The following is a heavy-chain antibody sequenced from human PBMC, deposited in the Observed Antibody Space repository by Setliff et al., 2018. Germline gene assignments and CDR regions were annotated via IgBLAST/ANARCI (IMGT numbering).Heavy chain of an antibody. J-gene: IGHJ4*02. CDR1: GFTFSKAW. CDR3: AKDYRRDGYWDIDY. Sequence: PGGSLRLSCAVSGFTFSKAWMHWVRQAPGKGLEWVSSIFYNGASPSYADSVKGRFTISRDNSRNTLYLQMNNLKVEDTAIYYCAKDYRRDGYWDIDYWGQGTLVTVSS. D-gene: IGHD3-16*02. V-gene: IGHV3-74*01. CDR2: IFYNGASP.